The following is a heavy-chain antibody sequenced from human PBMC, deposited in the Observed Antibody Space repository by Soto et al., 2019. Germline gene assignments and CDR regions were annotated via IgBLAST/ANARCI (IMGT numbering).Heavy chain of an antibody. D-gene: IGHD6-19*01. Sequence: EVQLLESGGGLVQPGGSLRLSCAASGFTFSSYAMSWVRQAPGKGLEWVAAISGSGGSTYYADSVKGRFTISRDNSKNTLYLQMNSLRAEDTAVYSCANPARGGYPETDYWGQGTLVTVSS. CDR3: ANPARGGYPETDY. CDR2: ISGSGGST. V-gene: IGHV3-23*01. CDR1: GFTFSSYA. J-gene: IGHJ4*02.